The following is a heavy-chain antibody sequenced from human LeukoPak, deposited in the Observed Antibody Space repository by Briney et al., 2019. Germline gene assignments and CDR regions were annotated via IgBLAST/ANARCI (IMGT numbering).Heavy chain of an antibody. CDR1: GGSFTAFY. J-gene: IGHJ4*02. CDR2: VHHSGTT. Sequence: SETLSLTCAAYGGSFTAFYCSWIRQPPGKGLEWVGEVHHSGTTNYNPSLKSRVTLSVDTSKNQFSLRLSSVTAADTAIYYCARGAYCSSINCYGFDYWGQGTQVTASS. V-gene: IGHV4-34*01. CDR3: ARGAYCSSINCYGFDY. D-gene: IGHD2-2*01.